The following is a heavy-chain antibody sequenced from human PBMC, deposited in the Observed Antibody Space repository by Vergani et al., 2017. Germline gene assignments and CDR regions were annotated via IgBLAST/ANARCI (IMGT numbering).Heavy chain of an antibody. V-gene: IGHV4-61*02. D-gene: IGHD6-19*01. CDR1: GGSISSGSYY. CDR2: IYTSGST. J-gene: IGHJ4*02. CDR3: AREGPYSSGWYVNYFDY. Sequence: QVQLQESGPGLVKPSQTLSLTCTVSGGSISSGSYYWSWIRQPAGKGLEWIGRIYTSGSTNYNPSLKSRVTISVDTSKNQFSLKLSSVTAAVTAVYYCAREGPYSSGWYVNYFDYWGQGTLVTVSS.